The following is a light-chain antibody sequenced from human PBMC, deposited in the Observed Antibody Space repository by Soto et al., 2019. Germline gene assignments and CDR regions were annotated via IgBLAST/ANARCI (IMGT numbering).Light chain of an antibody. CDR2: DVS. CDR3: SSYTTISPLYV. Sequence: QSALTQPASVSGSPGQPITISCTGTSSDVGGYNYVSWYQQHPGKAPKLVIYDVSNRPSGVSNRFSGSKSGNTASLTISGLQAEDEADYYCSSYTTISPLYVFGTGTIVTV. V-gene: IGLV2-14*01. J-gene: IGLJ1*01. CDR1: SSDVGGYNY.